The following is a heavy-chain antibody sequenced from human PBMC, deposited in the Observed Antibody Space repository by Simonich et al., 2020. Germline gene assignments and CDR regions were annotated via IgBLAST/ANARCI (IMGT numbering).Heavy chain of an antibody. V-gene: IGHV3-30*07. Sequence: QVQLVESGGGVVQPGRSLRLSCAASGFTFSSYAMHWVRQAPCKWLEGVAVISYDGSNKYYADSVKGRFTISRDNSKNTLYLQMNSLRAEDTAVYYCAREDLTGDAFDIWGQGTMVTVSS. CDR3: AREDLTGDAFDI. CDR1: GFTFSSYA. J-gene: IGHJ3*02. D-gene: IGHD7-27*01. CDR2: ISYDGSNK.